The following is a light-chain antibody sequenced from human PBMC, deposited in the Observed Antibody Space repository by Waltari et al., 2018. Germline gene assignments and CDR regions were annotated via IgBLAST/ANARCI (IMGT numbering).Light chain of an antibody. Sequence: EIVMTQSQATLAVSPGERATLSCRASQSISTMLAWYQQKPGQAPRFLIYGASTRAPGIPARFSGSGSGTEYTLTISSLQSEDFAVYYCQQYNDWPYTFGQGTKLEIK. V-gene: IGKV3-15*01. J-gene: IGKJ2*01. CDR3: QQYNDWPYT. CDR1: QSISTM. CDR2: GAS.